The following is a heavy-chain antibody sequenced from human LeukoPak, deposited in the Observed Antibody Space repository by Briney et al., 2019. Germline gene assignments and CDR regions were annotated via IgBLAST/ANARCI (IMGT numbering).Heavy chain of an antibody. D-gene: IGHD4-23*01. V-gene: IGHV5-51*01. CDR1: GYTFTSYW. Sequence: GESLKISCKGSGYTFTSYWIGWVRQMPGKGLEWMGIIYPGDSDIRYSPSFQGQVTISADKSITTAYLQWSSLKASDTAMYYCARQPYGGNSENTFDYWGQGTLVTVSS. J-gene: IGHJ4*02. CDR3: ARQPYGGNSENTFDY. CDR2: IYPGDSDI.